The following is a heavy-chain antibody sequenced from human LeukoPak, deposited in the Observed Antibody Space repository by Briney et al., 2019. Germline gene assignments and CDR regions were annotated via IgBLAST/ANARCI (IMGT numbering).Heavy chain of an antibody. V-gene: IGHV3-7*01. Sequence: GGSLRLSCAASGFTFSSFWMSWVRQVPGKGLEWVANIKDDGSENHHVDSVRGRFTISRDNAKNSLYLQMNSLRAEDTAVYYCATNGHAHANWGQGTLVTVSS. J-gene: IGHJ4*02. CDR3: ATNGHAHAN. CDR1: GFTFSSFW. D-gene: IGHD2-2*01. CDR2: IKDDGSEN.